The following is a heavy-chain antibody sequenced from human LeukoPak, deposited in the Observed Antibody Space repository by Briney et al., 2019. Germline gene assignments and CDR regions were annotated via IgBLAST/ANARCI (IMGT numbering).Heavy chain of an antibody. Sequence: ASVKVSCKASGYTFTSYYMHWVRQAPGQGLEWMGIINPSGGSTSYAQKFQGRVTMTRDMSTSTVYMELSSLRSEDTAVYYCAREIGVWGSYRRYFDYWGQGTLVTVSS. CDR2: INPSGGST. CDR1: GYTFTSYY. J-gene: IGHJ4*02. CDR3: AREIGVWGSYRRYFDY. V-gene: IGHV1-46*01. D-gene: IGHD3-16*02.